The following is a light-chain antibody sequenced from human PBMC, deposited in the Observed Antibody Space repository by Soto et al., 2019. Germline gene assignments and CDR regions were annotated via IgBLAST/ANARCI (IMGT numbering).Light chain of an antibody. V-gene: IGKV1-5*01. J-gene: IGKJ1*01. Sequence: DIQMTQSPSTLSASVGVRVTITCRASQRIGDSLAWYQQKPGKAPYLLISDVSSLERGVPSRYSGSGSGTEFTLTISSMQPDDFATFYCQQYNGYSRTFGQGTKVDIK. CDR2: DVS. CDR1: QRIGDS. CDR3: QQYNGYSRT.